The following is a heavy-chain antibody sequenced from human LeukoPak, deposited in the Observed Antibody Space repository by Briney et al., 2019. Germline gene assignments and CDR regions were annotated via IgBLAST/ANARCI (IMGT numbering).Heavy chain of an antibody. CDR3: ARFALFGGFNFDY. J-gene: IGHJ4*02. V-gene: IGHV3-23*01. CDR1: GLIFSSYA. Sequence: SGGSLRLSCAASGLIFSSYAMSWVRQAPGKGLEWVSAMSGSGGSTYYADSVKGRFTISGDNAKNSLYLQMNSLRAEDTAVYYCARFALFGGFNFDYWGQGTLVTVSS. D-gene: IGHD3-16*01. CDR2: MSGSGGST.